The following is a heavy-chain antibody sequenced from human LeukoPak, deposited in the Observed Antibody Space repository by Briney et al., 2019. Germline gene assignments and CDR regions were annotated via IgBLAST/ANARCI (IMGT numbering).Heavy chain of an antibody. V-gene: IGHV4-4*02. J-gene: IGHJ5*02. CDR3: ARGRNSSSWYPYNWFDP. D-gene: IGHD6-13*01. CDR2: IYHSGST. Sequence: SGTLSLTCAVSGGSISSSNWWSWVRQPPGKGLEWIGEIYHSGSTNYNPSLKSRVTISVDKSKNQFSLKLSSVTAADTAVYYCARGRNSSSWYPYNWFDPWGQGTLVTVSS. CDR1: GGSISSSNW.